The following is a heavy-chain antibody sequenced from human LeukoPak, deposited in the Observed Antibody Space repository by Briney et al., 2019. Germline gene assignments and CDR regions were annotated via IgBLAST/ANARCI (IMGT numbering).Heavy chain of an antibody. Sequence: VASAKVSCKASGGTFSSYAISWVRQAPGQGLEWMGRIIPILGIANYAQKFQGRVTITADKSTSTAYMELSSLRSEDTAVYYCATVVAATWNWFDPWGQGTLVTVSS. CDR2: IIPILGIA. D-gene: IGHD2-15*01. J-gene: IGHJ5*02. CDR3: ATVVAATWNWFDP. V-gene: IGHV1-69*04. CDR1: GGTFSSYA.